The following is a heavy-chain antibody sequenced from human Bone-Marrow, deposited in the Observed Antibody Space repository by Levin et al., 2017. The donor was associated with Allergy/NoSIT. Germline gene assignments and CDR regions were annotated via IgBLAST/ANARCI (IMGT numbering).Heavy chain of an antibody. Sequence: PTASVKVSCKASGYTFTGYYMHWVRQAPGQGLEWMGWINPNSGGTNYAQKFQGRVTMTRDTSISTAYMELSRLRSDDTAVYYCARDNWNPASYGMDVWGQGTTVTVSS. CDR3: ARDNWNPASYGMDV. CDR1: GYTFTGYY. D-gene: IGHD1-1*01. V-gene: IGHV1-2*02. CDR2: INPNSGGT. J-gene: IGHJ6*02.